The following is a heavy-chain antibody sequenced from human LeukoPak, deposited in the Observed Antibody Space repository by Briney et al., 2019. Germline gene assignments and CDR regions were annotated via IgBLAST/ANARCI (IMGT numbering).Heavy chain of an antibody. D-gene: IGHD3-10*02. Sequence: ASVTVSCKASGFTFSNSAVQWVRQARGQRLEWIGWIVVGSGITNYAQKFQERVAITRDMSTSTAYMELSSLGSEDTAVYYCAADDLLFGNWGQGTLVTVSS. CDR2: IVVGSGIT. V-gene: IGHV1-58*01. CDR3: AADDLLFGN. J-gene: IGHJ4*02. CDR1: GFTFSNSA.